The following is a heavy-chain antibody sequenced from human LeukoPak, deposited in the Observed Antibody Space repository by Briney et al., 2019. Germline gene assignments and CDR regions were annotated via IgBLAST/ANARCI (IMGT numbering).Heavy chain of an antibody. V-gene: IGHV3-23*01. J-gene: IGHJ4*02. D-gene: IGHD3-22*01. CDR3: AKDRAPYYYDSSGYYNDY. Sequence: GGSLRLSCAASGFIVSSNYMSWVRQAPGKGLEWVSAISGSGGSTYYADSVKGRFTISRDNSKNTLYLQMNSLRAEDTAVYYCAKDRAPYYYDSSGYYNDYWGQGTLVTVSS. CDR2: ISGSGGST. CDR1: GFIVSSNY.